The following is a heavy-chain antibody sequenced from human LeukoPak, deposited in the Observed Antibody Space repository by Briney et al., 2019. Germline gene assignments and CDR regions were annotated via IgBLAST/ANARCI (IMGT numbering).Heavy chain of an antibody. V-gene: IGHV4-31*03. Sequence: PSETLSLTCTVSGGSISSGGYYWSWIRQQPGKGLEWIGYIYYSGSTYYNPSLKSRVTISVDTSKNQFSLKLSSVTAADTAVYYRARVPDSSSSNWFDPWGQGTLVTVSS. D-gene: IGHD6-6*01. CDR3: ARVPDSSSSNWFDP. CDR1: GGSISSGGYY. CDR2: IYYSGST. J-gene: IGHJ5*02.